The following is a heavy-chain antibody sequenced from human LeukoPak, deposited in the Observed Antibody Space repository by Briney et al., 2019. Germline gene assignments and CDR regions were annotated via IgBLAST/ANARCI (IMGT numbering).Heavy chain of an antibody. CDR1: GFTFSSYD. CDR3: AKEGCSGGSCYGYYYYMDV. D-gene: IGHD2-15*01. V-gene: IGHV3-23*01. J-gene: IGHJ6*03. CDR2: ISGSGGNT. Sequence: GGSLRLSCAASGFTFSSYDMSWVRQAPGKGLEWVSAISGSGGNTYYADSVKGRFTVSRDNSKNTLYLQMNSLRAEDTAVYYCAKEGCSGGSCYGYYYYMDVWGKGTTVTISS.